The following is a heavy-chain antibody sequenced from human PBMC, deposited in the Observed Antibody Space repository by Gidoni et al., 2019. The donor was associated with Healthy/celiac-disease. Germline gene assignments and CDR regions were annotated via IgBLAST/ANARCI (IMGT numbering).Heavy chain of an antibody. CDR1: GFTFSSYG. V-gene: IGHV3-30*18. D-gene: IGHD2-2*01. Sequence: QVQLVESGGGVVQPGRSLRLSCAASGFTFSSYGMHWARQAPGQGLEWVAVISYDGINKYDADSVKGRFTISRDNSKNTLYLQMNSLRAEDTAVYYCAKDPQNIRHIVVVPAASSGYYYYGMDVWGQGTTVTVSS. CDR3: AKDPQNIRHIVVVPAASSGYYYYGMDV. CDR2: ISYDGINK. J-gene: IGHJ6*02.